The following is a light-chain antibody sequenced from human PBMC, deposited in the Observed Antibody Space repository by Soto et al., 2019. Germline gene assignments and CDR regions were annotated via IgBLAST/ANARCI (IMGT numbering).Light chain of an antibody. Sequence: IQMPQSTSSLSASVGDRVTITCRASQGISTYLNWYQQKPGKAPKLLIYAASSLQSGVPSRFSGSGSGTDFTLTINSLQPEDFATYYCQQSYSAPRTFGQGTKVDIK. CDR2: AAS. CDR3: QQSYSAPRT. V-gene: IGKV1-39*01. CDR1: QGISTY. J-gene: IGKJ1*01.